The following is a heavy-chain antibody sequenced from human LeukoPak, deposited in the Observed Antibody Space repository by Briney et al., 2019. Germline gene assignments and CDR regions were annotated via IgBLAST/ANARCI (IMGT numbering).Heavy chain of an antibody. CDR2: INPNSGGT. CDR3: ARMGPGYCSSTSCHPWFDP. V-gene: IGHV1-2*02. D-gene: IGHD2-2*01. CDR1: GYTFTGYY. Sequence: ASVKVSCKASGYTFTGYYMHWVRQAPGQGLEWMGWINPNSGGTNYVQKFQGRVTMTRDTSISTAYMELSRLTSDDTAVYYCARMGPGYCSSTSCHPWFDPWGQGTLVTVSS. J-gene: IGHJ5*02.